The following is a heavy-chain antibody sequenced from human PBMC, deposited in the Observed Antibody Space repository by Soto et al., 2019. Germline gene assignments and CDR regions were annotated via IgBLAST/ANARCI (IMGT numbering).Heavy chain of an antibody. V-gene: IGHV3-30*18. Sequence: GGSLRLSCAASGFTFSNYGINWVRQTPGKGLEWVAVISYDGSNKYYADSVKGRFTISRDNSKNTLDLQMNSLRADDTAIYFCAKEALELPYAMDVWGQGTTVTVSS. CDR3: AKEALELPYAMDV. CDR2: ISYDGSNK. D-gene: IGHD1-7*01. CDR1: GFTFSNYG. J-gene: IGHJ6*02.